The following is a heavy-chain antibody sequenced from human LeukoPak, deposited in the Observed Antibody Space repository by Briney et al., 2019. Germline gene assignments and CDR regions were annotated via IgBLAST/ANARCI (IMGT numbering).Heavy chain of an antibody. CDR2: IYYSGST. Sequence: SETLSLTCTVSGGSISSYYWSWIRQPPGKGLEWIGYIYYSGSTNYNPSLKSRVTISVDTSKNQFSLKLSSVTAADTAVYYCARHLAAAGTWGQGTLVTVSS. CDR1: GGSISSYY. D-gene: IGHD6-13*01. CDR3: ARHLAAAGT. V-gene: IGHV4-59*01. J-gene: IGHJ4*02.